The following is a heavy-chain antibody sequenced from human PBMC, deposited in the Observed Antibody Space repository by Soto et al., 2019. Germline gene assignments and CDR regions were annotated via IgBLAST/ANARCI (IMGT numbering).Heavy chain of an antibody. CDR1: GGSISSSSYY. Sequence: PSETLSLTCTVSGGSISSSSYYWDWIRQPPGKGLEWIGRIYNSGSTYYNPSLKSRVTISIDTSKNQFSLKTEDTAVYYCSTGLGTYYSRFDYWGLGTLVTVSS. D-gene: IGHD3-10*01. CDR3: TYYSRFDY. CDR2: IYNSGST. V-gene: IGHV4-39*07. J-gene: IGHJ4*02.